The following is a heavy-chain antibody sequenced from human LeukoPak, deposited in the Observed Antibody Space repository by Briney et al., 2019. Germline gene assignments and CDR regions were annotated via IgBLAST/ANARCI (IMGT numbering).Heavy chain of an antibody. CDR1: GFTFNTYG. V-gene: IGHV3-21*01. J-gene: IGHJ4*02. D-gene: IGHD1/OR15-1a*01. Sequence: GGSLRLSCAASGFTFNTYGMNWVRQAPGKGLEWVSSISTTSSYIYYADSVKGRSTISRDNAKNSLFLKMNSLKAEDTAVYYCARDWERLWNTFSFGYWGQGTLVTVSS. CDR3: ARDWERLWNTFSFGY. CDR2: ISTTSSYI.